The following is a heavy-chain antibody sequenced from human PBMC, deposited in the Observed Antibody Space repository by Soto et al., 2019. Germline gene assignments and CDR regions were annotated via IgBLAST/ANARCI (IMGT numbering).Heavy chain of an antibody. D-gene: IGHD3-10*01. CDR2: INHSGST. Sequence: SETLSLTCAVYGGSFSGYYWSWIRQPPGKGLEWIGEINHSGSTNYNPSLKSRVTISVDTSKNQFSLKLSSVTAADTAVYYCARGPSMPIWFGELSFDYWGQGTLVTVSS. J-gene: IGHJ4*02. CDR1: GGSFSGYY. CDR3: ARGPSMPIWFGELSFDY. V-gene: IGHV4-34*01.